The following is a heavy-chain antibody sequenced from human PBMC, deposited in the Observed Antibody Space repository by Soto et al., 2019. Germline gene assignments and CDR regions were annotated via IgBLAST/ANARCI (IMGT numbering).Heavy chain of an antibody. Sequence: QVQLVQSGAEVKKPGASVKVSCKASGYTFTSYDINWVRQATGQGLEWMGWMNPNSGNTGYAQKFQGRVTMTRNTSISTAYMELSSLRSEDMAVYYCVTGPYCSSTSCPLHPYYFDYWGQGTLVTVSS. CDR2: MNPNSGNT. V-gene: IGHV1-8*01. D-gene: IGHD2-2*01. CDR3: VTGPYCSSTSCPLHPYYFDY. CDR1: GYTFTSYD. J-gene: IGHJ4*02.